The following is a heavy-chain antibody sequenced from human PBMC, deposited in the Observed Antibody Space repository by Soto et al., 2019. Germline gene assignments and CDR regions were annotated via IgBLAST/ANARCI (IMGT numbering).Heavy chain of an antibody. CDR3: ATVHISQIAVAGPFDY. CDR2: IIPILDIS. Sequence: ASVKVSCKASGGTFSNYAINWVRQAPGQGLEWMGRIIPILDISFYAQKFQGRVTITADKSTTTAYMELSSLRSEDTAVYYCATVHISQIAVAGPFDYWGQGTLVTVSS. CDR1: GGTFSNYA. V-gene: IGHV1-69*04. D-gene: IGHD6-19*01. J-gene: IGHJ4*02.